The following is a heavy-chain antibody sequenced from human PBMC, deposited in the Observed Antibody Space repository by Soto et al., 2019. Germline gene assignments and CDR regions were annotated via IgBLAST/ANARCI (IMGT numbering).Heavy chain of an antibody. V-gene: IGHV1-18*01. CDR1: GYTFTSYG. J-gene: IGHJ5*02. Sequence: ASVKVSCKASGYTFTSYGISWVRQAPGQGFEWMGWISAYNGNTNYAQKLQGRVTMTTDTSTSTAYMELRSLRSDDTAVYYCAKIDSSGYYGRYNWFDPWGQGTLVTVSS. D-gene: IGHD3-22*01. CDR2: ISAYNGNT. CDR3: AKIDSSGYYGRYNWFDP.